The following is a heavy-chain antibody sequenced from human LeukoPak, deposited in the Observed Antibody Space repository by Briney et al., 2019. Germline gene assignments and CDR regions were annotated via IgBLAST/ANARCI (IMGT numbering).Heavy chain of an antibody. CDR1: GFTFSSYS. CDR2: ISSSSSYI. J-gene: IGHJ4*02. V-gene: IGHV3-21*01. CDR3: AKAALTYYDFWSGYDNFDY. D-gene: IGHD3-3*01. Sequence: GGSLRLSCAASGFTFSSYSMNWVRQAPGKGLEWVSSISSSSSYIYYADSVKGRFTISRDNAKNSLYLQMNSLRAEDTAVYYCAKAALTYYDFWSGYDNFDYWGQGTLVTVSS.